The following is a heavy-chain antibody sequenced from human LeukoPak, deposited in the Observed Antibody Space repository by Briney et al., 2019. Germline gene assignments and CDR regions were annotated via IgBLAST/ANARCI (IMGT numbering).Heavy chain of an antibody. Sequence: ASVKVSCKASGYTFTSYYMHWVRQAPGQGLEWMGIINPSGGSTSYAQKFQGSVTMTRDTSTSTVYMELSSLRSEDTAVYYCAREPDIVVVPAAINAFDIWGQGTMVTVSS. D-gene: IGHD2-2*02. CDR1: GYTFTSYY. J-gene: IGHJ3*02. CDR3: AREPDIVVVPAAINAFDI. CDR2: INPSGGST. V-gene: IGHV1-46*01.